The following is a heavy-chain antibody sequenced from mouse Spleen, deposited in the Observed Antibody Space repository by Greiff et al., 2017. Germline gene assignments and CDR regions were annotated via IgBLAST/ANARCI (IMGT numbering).Heavy chain of an antibody. CDR1: GFTFSSYA. CDR3: ARHGSWYFDV. CDR2: ISSGGSYT. J-gene: IGHJ1*01. V-gene: IGHV5-9-3*01. Sequence: EVQVVESGGGLVKPGGSLKLSCAASGFTFSSYAMSWVRQTPEKRLEWVATISSGGSYTYYPDSVKGRFTISRDNAKNTLYLQMSSLRSEDTAMYYCARHGSWYFDVWGAGTTVTVSS.